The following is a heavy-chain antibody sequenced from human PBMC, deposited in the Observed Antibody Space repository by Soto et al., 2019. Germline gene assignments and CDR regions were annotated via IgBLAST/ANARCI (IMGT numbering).Heavy chain of an antibody. Sequence: EVQLVESGGGLVQPGGSLRLSCAASGFTFSSYDMHWVRQATGKGLEWVSAIGTAGDPYYPGSVKGRFTISRENAKNSLYLQMNSLRAGDTAVYYCARGEGIAAGGYFDLWGRGTLVTVSS. D-gene: IGHD6-13*01. CDR1: GFTFSSYD. CDR3: ARGEGIAAGGYFDL. V-gene: IGHV3-13*05. CDR2: IGTAGDP. J-gene: IGHJ2*01.